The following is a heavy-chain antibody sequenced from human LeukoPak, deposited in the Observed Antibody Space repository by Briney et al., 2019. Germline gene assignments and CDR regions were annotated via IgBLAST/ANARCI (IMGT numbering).Heavy chain of an antibody. V-gene: IGHV3-7*01. D-gene: IGHD3-16*01. Sequence: GGSLRLSCVGSDFTFSHYWRSWVRQAPGKGLEWVGDIHRDGSETYYLDSVKGRFTISRDNTKNSLYLQMNNLRAEDTAMYFCARGDYYDGPPDYWGQGTLVTVSS. J-gene: IGHJ4*02. CDR1: DFTFSHYW. CDR2: IHRDGSET. CDR3: ARGDYYDGPPDY.